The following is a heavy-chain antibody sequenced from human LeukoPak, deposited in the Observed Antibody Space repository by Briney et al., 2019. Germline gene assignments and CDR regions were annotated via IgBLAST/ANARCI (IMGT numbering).Heavy chain of an antibody. CDR1: GFTFSNYA. CDR3: ARDRWGCTSTSCYDFGY. V-gene: IGHV3-64*01. Sequence: GGSLRLSCAASGFTFSNYAMHWVRQAPGKGLEYVSAISSNGGSTYYANSVKGRFTISRDNSKNTLYLQVGSLRAGDMAVYYCARDRWGCTSTSCYDFGYWGQGTLVTVSS. CDR2: ISSNGGST. J-gene: IGHJ4*02. D-gene: IGHD2-2*01.